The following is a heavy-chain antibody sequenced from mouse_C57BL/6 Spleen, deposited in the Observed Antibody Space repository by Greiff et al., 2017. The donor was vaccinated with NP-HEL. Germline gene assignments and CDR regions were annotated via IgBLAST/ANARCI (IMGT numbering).Heavy chain of an antibody. CDR2: INPGSGGT. Sequence: QVQLQQSGAELVRPGTSVKVSCKASGYAFTNYLIEWVKQRPGQGLEWIGVINPGSGGTNYNEKFKGKETLTADKSSSTAYMQLSSLTSEDSAVYFCARRTYDYDGWFAYWGQGTLVTVSA. D-gene: IGHD2-4*01. CDR1: GYAFTNYL. CDR3: ARRTYDYDGWFAY. V-gene: IGHV1-54*01. J-gene: IGHJ3*01.